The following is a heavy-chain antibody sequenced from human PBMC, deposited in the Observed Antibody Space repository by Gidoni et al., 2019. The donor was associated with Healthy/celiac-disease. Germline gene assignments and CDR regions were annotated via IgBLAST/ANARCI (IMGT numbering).Heavy chain of an antibody. D-gene: IGHD6-19*01. CDR3: AKDISSGWYGMDV. J-gene: IGHJ6*02. V-gene: IGHV3-9*01. Sequence: EVQLVESGGGLVQPGRSMRRSCADSGFTFADYAMHLVRQAPGKGLEWVSGISWNSGSIGYADSVKGRFTISRDNAKNSLYLQITSLRAEDTALYYCAKDISSGWYGMDVWGQGTTVTVSS. CDR2: ISWNSGSI. CDR1: GFTFADYA.